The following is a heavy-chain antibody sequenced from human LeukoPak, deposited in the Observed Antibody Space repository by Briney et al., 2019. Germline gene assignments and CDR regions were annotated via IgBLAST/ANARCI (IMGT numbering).Heavy chain of an antibody. Sequence: GGSLRLSCVVSGLTVSGNYMSWVRQASGKGLEWVSIIYAGGSTYYADSVKGRFTISRDDSKNTLYLQMNSLRVEDTAVYYCARDFVVNYGWAAFDIWGQGTMVTVSS. V-gene: IGHV3-53*01. CDR2: IYAGGST. D-gene: IGHD3-10*01. J-gene: IGHJ3*02. CDR1: GLTVSGNY. CDR3: ARDFVVNYGWAAFDI.